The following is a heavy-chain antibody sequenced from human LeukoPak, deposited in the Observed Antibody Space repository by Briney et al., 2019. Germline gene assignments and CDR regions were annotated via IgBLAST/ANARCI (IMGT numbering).Heavy chain of an antibody. CDR3: TRDSGTYSWFDP. Sequence: GGSLRLSCAASEFTFSGSAIHWVRQSSGKGLEWVGQIDKKDKGYATATAYAASVKGRFTISRDDSINTAYLQMKSLKTEDTALYYCTRDSGTYSWFDPWGQGTLVTVSS. J-gene: IGHJ5*02. D-gene: IGHD1-26*01. CDR1: EFTFSGSA. V-gene: IGHV3-73*01. CDR2: IDKKDKGYATAT.